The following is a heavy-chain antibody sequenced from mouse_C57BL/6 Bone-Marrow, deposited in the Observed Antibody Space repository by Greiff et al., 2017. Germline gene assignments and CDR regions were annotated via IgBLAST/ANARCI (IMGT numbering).Heavy chain of an antibody. V-gene: IGHV5-9*01. CDR1: GFTFSSYT. CDR2: ISGGGGNT. J-gene: IGHJ2*01. Sequence: DVKLVESGGGLVKPGGSLKLSCAASGFTFSSYTMSWVRQTPEKRLEWVATISGGGGNTYYPDSVKGRFTISRDNAKNTLYLQMSSLRSEDTALYYCARLYYSNFFDYWGQGTTLTVSS. CDR3: ARLYYSNFFDY. D-gene: IGHD2-5*01.